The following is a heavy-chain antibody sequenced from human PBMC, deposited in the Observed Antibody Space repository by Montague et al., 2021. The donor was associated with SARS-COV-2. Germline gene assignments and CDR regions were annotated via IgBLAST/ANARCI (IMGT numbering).Heavy chain of an antibody. CDR1: GGSVWSNTAA. V-gene: IGHV6-1*01. Sequence: CAISGGSVWSNTAAWNWIRQSPSGGLEWLGRTNYRSKWTSDYATSVEGRISIDPDTSKNQFFLHLRSATPEDTGVYYCVRDTGSAQAGFDAWGQGTLVTVSS. J-gene: IGHJ4*02. CDR3: VRDTGSAQAGFDA. CDR2: TNYRSKWTS. D-gene: IGHD4-17*01.